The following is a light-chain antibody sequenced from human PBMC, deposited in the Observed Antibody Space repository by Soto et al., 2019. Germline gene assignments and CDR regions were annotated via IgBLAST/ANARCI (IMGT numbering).Light chain of an antibody. J-gene: IGLJ1*01. V-gene: IGLV1-40*01. Sequence: QSVLTQPPSVSGAPGQRVTISCTGSSSNIGAGYDVHWYQQLPGTAPKLLIYRNTNRPSGVPDQFSGSKSGTSASLAITGLQAEDEADYYCQSCDSSLSGSGVFGTGTKVTVL. CDR1: SSNIGAGYD. CDR2: RNT. CDR3: QSCDSSLSGSGV.